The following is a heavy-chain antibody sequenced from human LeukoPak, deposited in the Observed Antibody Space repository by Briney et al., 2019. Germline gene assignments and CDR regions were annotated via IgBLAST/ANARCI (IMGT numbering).Heavy chain of an antibody. CDR3: AKDLYSSGPLKFDP. J-gene: IGHJ5*02. Sequence: SGGSLRLSCVDSGFTFSRHSMNWVRQAPGKGLEWVSYINGGGSPIYYADSVRGRFTISRDNAKNSLYLQMNSLRAEDTAVYYCAKDLYSSGPLKFDPWGQGTLVTVSS. V-gene: IGHV3-48*01. CDR1: GFTFSRHS. D-gene: IGHD6-19*01. CDR2: INGGGSPI.